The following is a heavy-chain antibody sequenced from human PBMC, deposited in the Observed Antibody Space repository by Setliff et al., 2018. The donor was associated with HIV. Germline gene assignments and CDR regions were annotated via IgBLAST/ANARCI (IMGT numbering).Heavy chain of an antibody. Sequence: GGSLRLSCVASGFTFKNHAMYWVRQAPGKGLEWVAVISYDGVNGYYAESLKDRFTFSADTSMTTVYLQWTSLRASDTGIYYCARGTESGLVDALNFWGQGTMVTVS. D-gene: IGHD3-9*01. J-gene: IGHJ3*01. CDR2: ISYDGVNG. CDR3: ARGTESGLVDALNF. V-gene: IGHV3-30*04. CDR1: GFTFKNHA.